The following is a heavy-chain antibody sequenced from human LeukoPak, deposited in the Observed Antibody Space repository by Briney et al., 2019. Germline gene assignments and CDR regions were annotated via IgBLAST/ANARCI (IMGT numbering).Heavy chain of an antibody. CDR2: ISHSGST. V-gene: IGHV4-34*01. Sequence: SETLSLTCAVYGGSFSGYYWSWIRQPPGKRLEWIGSISHSGSTYYNPSLKSRVTISVDTSKNQFSLKLRSVTAADTAVYYCARVTSRLGWFDPWGQGTLVTVSS. CDR3: ARVTSRLGWFDP. D-gene: IGHD1-14*01. CDR1: GGSFSGYY. J-gene: IGHJ5*02.